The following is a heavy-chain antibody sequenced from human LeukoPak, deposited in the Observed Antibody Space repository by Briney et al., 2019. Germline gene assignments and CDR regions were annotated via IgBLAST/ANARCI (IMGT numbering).Heavy chain of an antibody. CDR2: ISGSGGST. CDR1: GFTFTTYA. V-gene: IGHV3-23*01. J-gene: IGHJ4*02. Sequence: GGSLRLSCAASGFTFTTYALSWVRQAPGKGLEWVSSISGSGGSTYYGDSAKGRFTVSRDNSKNTLYLQMNSLRAEDTAVYYCAKVGYGPSNWGQGTLVTVSS. CDR3: AKVGYGPSN. D-gene: IGHD5-18*01.